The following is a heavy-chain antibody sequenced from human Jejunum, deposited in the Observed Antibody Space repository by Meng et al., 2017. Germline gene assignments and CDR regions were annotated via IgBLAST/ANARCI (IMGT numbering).Heavy chain of an antibody. Sequence: VRLHQSGAEVKEPGDSVSLYCKASGYTFTDNAVHWVRQAPGQGLEWMGWINAANGDTKYSLKFQERITITRDTFARTAYMGLRSLESEDTAVYYCASHTWGLYFFEFWGQGTLVTVSS. CDR3: ASHTWGLYFFEF. J-gene: IGHJ4*02. CDR2: INAANGDT. CDR1: GYTFTDNA. D-gene: IGHD1-26*01. V-gene: IGHV1-3*01.